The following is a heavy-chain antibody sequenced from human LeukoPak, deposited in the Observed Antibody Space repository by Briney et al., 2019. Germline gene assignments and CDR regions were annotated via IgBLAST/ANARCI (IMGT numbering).Heavy chain of an antibody. J-gene: IGHJ5*02. CDR1: GFTFSNYW. CDR2: IDNAGSIT. Sequence: GSLLLSCAASGFTFSNYWIHWVRQAPGKGLVWVSRIDNAGSITTYADSVKGRFTISRDNAENTLYLQMNSLRVEDTAVYYCASTDLPIPWGQGTLVTVSS. V-gene: IGHV3-74*03. D-gene: IGHD3-9*01. CDR3: ASTDLPIP.